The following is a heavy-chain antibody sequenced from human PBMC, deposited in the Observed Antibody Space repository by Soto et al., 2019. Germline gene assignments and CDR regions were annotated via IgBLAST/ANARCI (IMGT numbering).Heavy chain of an antibody. CDR1: GFTFSNAW. CDR2: IKSKTDGGTT. Sequence: PGESLRLSCAASGFTFSNAWMSWVRQAPGKGLEWVGRIKSKTDGGTTDYAAPVKGRFTISRDDSKNTLYLQMNSLKTEYTAVYYCTTDGLRGYYDFWSGYEEDYWGQGT. V-gene: IGHV3-15*01. D-gene: IGHD3-3*01. J-gene: IGHJ4*02. CDR3: TTDGLRGYYDFWSGYEEDY.